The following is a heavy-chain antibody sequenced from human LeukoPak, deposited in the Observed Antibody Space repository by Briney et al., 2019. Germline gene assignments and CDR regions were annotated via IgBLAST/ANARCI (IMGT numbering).Heavy chain of an antibody. Sequence: GGSLRLSCAASGFTFSSYWMSWVRQAPGKGLEWVANIKQDGSEKYYADSVKGRFTISRDNSKNTLYLQMNSLRAEDTAVYYCAKGGRVGGGITMIRGVRNFYYYMDVWGKGTTVIISS. V-gene: IGHV3-7*01. J-gene: IGHJ6*03. CDR3: AKGGRVGGGITMIRGVRNFYYYMDV. D-gene: IGHD3-10*01. CDR1: GFTFSSYW. CDR2: IKQDGSEK.